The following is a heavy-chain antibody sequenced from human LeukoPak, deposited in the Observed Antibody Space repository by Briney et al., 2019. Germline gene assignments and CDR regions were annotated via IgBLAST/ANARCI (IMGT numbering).Heavy chain of an antibody. Sequence: PSETLSLTCAVYGGSFSGYYWSWIRQPPGKGLEWIGEINHSGSTNYNPSLKSRVTISVDTSKNQFSLKLSSVTAADTAVYYCARLVDYSNYPRDYWGQGTLVTVSS. V-gene: IGHV4-34*01. CDR3: ARLVDYSNYPRDY. J-gene: IGHJ4*02. CDR1: GGSFSGYY. CDR2: INHSGST. D-gene: IGHD4-11*01.